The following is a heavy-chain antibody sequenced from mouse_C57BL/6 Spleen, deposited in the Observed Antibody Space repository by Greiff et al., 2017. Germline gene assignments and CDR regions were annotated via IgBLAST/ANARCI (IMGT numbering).Heavy chain of an antibody. CDR3: TRGGVLRPKHFDH. CDR2: IYPGNSDT. V-gene: IGHV1-5*01. Sequence: VQLQQSGTVLVRPGASVKLSCKTSGYTFTSYWMHWVKQRPGQGLEWIGVIYPGNSDTSYNQKFKGKATLTAVTSASTAYMQLSSLTNEDSAVYCCTRGGVLRPKHFDHWGQGTNLTVSS. D-gene: IGHD2-4*01. CDR1: GYTFTSYW. J-gene: IGHJ2*01.